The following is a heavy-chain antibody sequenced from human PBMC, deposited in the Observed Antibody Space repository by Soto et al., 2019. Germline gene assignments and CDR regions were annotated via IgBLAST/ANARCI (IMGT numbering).Heavy chain of an antibody. Sequence: PPETLSLTCTVSGGSISSYYWSWIRQPPGKGLEWIGYIYYSGSTNYNPSLKSRVTISVDTSKNQFSLKLSSVTAADTAVYYCARDEERQLVPSSWGQGTLVTVSS. D-gene: IGHD6-13*01. CDR1: GGSISSYY. CDR2: IYYSGST. J-gene: IGHJ5*02. CDR3: ARDEERQLVPSS. V-gene: IGHV4-59*01.